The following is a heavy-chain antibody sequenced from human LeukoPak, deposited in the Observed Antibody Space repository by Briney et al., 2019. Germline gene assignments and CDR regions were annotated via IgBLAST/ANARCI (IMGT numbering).Heavy chain of an antibody. Sequence: SETLSLTCAVSGGSVSIATYYWSWIRQPPGKGLEWIGYIYDSGSTNYNPSLKSRVTISVDTSKNQFSLKLSSVTAADTAVYYCARVGTLGIVGATGGWFDPWGQGTLVTVSS. CDR2: IYDSGST. V-gene: IGHV4-61*01. J-gene: IGHJ5*02. CDR1: GGSVSIATYY. CDR3: ARVGTLGIVGATGGWFDP. D-gene: IGHD1-26*01.